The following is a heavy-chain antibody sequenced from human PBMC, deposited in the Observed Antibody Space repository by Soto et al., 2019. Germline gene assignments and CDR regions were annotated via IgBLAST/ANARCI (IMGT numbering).Heavy chain of an antibody. CDR1: GFTFISYA. J-gene: IGHJ4*02. D-gene: IGHD6-13*01. CDR3: ARVYSSSWFDFDY. V-gene: IGHV3-30-3*01. CDR2: ISYDGSNK. Sequence: QVQLVESGGGVVQPGRSLILSCAASGFTFISYAMHWVRQAPGKGLEWVAVISYDGSNKYYADSVKGRFTISRDNSKNTLYLQMNSLRAEDTAVYYCARVYSSSWFDFDYWGQGTLVTVSS.